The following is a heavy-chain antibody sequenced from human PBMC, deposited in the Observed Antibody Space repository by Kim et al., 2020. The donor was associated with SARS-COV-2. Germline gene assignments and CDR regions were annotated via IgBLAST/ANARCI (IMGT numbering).Heavy chain of an antibody. CDR1: GFTFGDYA. V-gene: IGHV3-9*01. J-gene: IGHJ3*02. D-gene: IGHD6-19*01. CDR3: AKALYSSGTKNAFDI. CDR2: ISWNGGSI. Sequence: GGSLRLSCAASGFTFGDYAMHWVRQAPGKGLEWVSGISWNGGSIAYADSVKGRFTISRDNAKNSLYLQMNSLRAEDTALYYCAKALYSSGTKNAFDIWGQGTMVTVSS.